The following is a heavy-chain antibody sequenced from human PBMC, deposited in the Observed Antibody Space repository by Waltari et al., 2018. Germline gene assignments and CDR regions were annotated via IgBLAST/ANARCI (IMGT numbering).Heavy chain of an antibody. V-gene: IGHV4-39*07. J-gene: IGHJ4*02. CDR2: IYYSGST. D-gene: IGHD2-15*01. Sequence: QLQLQESGPGLVKPSETLSLTCTVSGGSISSSSYYLGWIRQPPGKGLEWIGSIYYSGSTYYNPSLKSRVTISVDTSKNQFSLKLSSVTAADTAVYYCARVGVVVAAIDYWGQGTLVTVSS. CDR1: GGSISSSSYY. CDR3: ARVGVVVAAIDY.